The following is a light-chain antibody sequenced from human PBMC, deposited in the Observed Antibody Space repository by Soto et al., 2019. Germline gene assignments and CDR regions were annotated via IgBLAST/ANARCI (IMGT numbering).Light chain of an antibody. Sequence: QSALTQPASVSGSPGQSITISCTGTSSDLGRYNYVSWYQQHPGKAPKLIIYEVSNRPSGVSNRFSGSKSGNTASLTISGLQAEDEADYYCCSFTSSITYVFGTGTKVTVL. V-gene: IGLV2-14*01. CDR1: SSDLGRYNY. J-gene: IGLJ1*01. CDR2: EVS. CDR3: CSFTSSITYV.